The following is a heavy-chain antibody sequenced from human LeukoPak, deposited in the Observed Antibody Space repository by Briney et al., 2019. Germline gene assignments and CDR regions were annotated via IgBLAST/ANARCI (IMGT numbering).Heavy chain of an antibody. Sequence: SGPTLVIPTRILTLTCTFSGFSLSTSGMCVSWIRHHQEKALEWLARSDWDDDKNYSTSLKTRLTISNDTSKNQVVLTMTIMDPVDTATYYCARSATYYYDSSGQLNFDYWGQGTLVTVP. V-gene: IGHV2-70*11. J-gene: IGHJ4*02. CDR1: GFSLSTSGMC. D-gene: IGHD3-22*01. CDR3: ARSATYYYDSSGQLNFDY. CDR2: SDWDDDK.